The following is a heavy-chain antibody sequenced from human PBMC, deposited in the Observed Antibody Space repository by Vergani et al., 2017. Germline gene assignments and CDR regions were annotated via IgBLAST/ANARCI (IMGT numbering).Heavy chain of an antibody. J-gene: IGHJ5*02. V-gene: IGHV4-39*01. D-gene: IGHD3-10*01. CDR2: IYYSGST. CDR3: ARTGDYYGSGSYYFGWFDP. Sequence: QLQLQESGPGLVKPSETLSLTCTVSGGSISSSSYYWGWIRQPPGKGLEWIGSIYYSGSTYYNPSLKIRVTISVDTSKNQFSLKLSSVTAADTAVYYCARTGDYYGSGSYYFGWFDPWGQGTLVTVSS. CDR1: GGSISSSSYY.